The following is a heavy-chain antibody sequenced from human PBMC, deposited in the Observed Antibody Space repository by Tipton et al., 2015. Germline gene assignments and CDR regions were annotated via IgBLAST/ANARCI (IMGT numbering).Heavy chain of an antibody. V-gene: IGHV4-59*01. D-gene: IGHD5-12*01. CDR2: ISYTDGA. J-gene: IGHJ5*02. Sequence: TLSLTCTVSGDSINSYYWSWIRQPPGKGLEWIGYISYTDGAHYNPALKSRVTISVDTSKNQFSLKLSSVTAADTAVYYCARRSTASGPPGRFDPWGQGTPVTVSS. CDR3: ARRSTASGPPGRFDP. CDR1: GDSINSYY.